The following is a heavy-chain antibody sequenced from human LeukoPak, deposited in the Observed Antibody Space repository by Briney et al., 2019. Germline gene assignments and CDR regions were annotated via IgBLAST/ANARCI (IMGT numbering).Heavy chain of an antibody. CDR2: TYNSGNT. V-gene: IGHV4-31*03. D-gene: IGHD6-19*01. CDR1: GGSISISGFY. J-gene: IGHJ3*01. Sequence: SQTLSLTCSVSGGSISISGFYWNWIRQLPGKGLEWIVYTYNSGNTYYNPSFGSRVTISTDTSMNQFFLKSHSVTAADTAVYYCARSSGRRDASDFWGRGTMVTVSS. CDR3: ARSSGRRDASDF.